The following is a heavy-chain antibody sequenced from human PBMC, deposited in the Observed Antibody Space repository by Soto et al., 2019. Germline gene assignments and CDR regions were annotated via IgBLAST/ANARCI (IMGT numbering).Heavy chain of an antibody. CDR3: ARDSWSQY. J-gene: IGHJ1*01. D-gene: IGHD2-15*01. V-gene: IGHV3-66*01. CDR1: GFSVSSNY. Sequence: GGSLRLSCAASGFSVSSNYMNWVRQAPGKGLEWVSIIHTGGETYYADSVKDRFTVSRDNSKNTVFLQMNSLRAEDTAVYYRARDSWSQYWGQGTLVTVSS. CDR2: IHTGGET.